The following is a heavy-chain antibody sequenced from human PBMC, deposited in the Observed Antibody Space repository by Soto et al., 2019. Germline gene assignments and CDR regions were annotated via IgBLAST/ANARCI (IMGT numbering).Heavy chain of an antibody. CDR2: ISDSGNTI. V-gene: IGHV3-11*01. CDR1: GFILSDYY. CDR3: ARDRVEGAGWFDP. Sequence: GGSLRLSCTASGFILSDYYMNWMRQAPGKGLELVSYISDSGNTIYYADSVKGRFTISRDNAKNSLYLQMNSLRADDTAVYYCARDRVEGAGWFDPWGRGSQVTVSS. D-gene: IGHD1-26*01. J-gene: IGHJ5*02.